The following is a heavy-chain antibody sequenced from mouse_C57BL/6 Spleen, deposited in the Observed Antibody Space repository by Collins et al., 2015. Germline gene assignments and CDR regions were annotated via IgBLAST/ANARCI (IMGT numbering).Heavy chain of an antibody. D-gene: IGHD3-3*01. CDR3: ARKGWSYAMDY. J-gene: IGHJ4*01. V-gene: IGHV2-2*01. Sequence: VQLKQSGPGLVQPSQSLPITCTVSGFSLTSYGVHWVRQSPGKGLEWLGVIWSGGSTDYNAAFISRLSISKDNSKSQVFFKMNSLQADDTAIYYCARKGWSYAMDYWGQGTSVTVSS. CDR1: GFSLTSYG. CDR2: IWSGGST.